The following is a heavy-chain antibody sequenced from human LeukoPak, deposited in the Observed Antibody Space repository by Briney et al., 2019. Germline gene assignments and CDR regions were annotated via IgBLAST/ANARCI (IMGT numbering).Heavy chain of an antibody. J-gene: IGHJ4*02. CDR3: APRVVGSAPFDY. D-gene: IGHD2-15*01. CDR2: ISYDGSNK. CDR1: GFTFSSYA. Sequence: GGSLRLSCAASGFTFSSYAMHWVRQAPGKGLEWVAVISYDGSNKYYADSVKGRFAISRDNSKNTLYLQMNNLRAEDTAVYYCAPRVVGSAPFDYWGQGTLVTVSS. V-gene: IGHV3-30*09.